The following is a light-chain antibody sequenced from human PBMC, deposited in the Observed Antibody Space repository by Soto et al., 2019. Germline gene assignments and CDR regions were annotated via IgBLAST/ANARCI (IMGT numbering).Light chain of an antibody. Sequence: EIMMTQSPATLSVSPGERATLSCRASQSVGNNLAWYQQKPGQVPRLLIYYASTRATGIPARFSGSGSGTEFTLPISSLQSEDFALYYCQQYNDWPPITFGQGTRLEIK. CDR2: YAS. V-gene: IGKV3-15*01. CDR3: QQYNDWPPIT. J-gene: IGKJ5*01. CDR1: QSVGNN.